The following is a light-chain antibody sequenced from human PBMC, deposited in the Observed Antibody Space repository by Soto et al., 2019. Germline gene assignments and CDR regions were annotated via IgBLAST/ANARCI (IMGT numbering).Light chain of an antibody. Sequence: QSALTQPPSASGSPGQSVAISCTGTSSDVGGYNYVSWYQQHPGKAPKLMIYEVNKRPSGVPDRFSGSKSGNTASLTVSGLQAEDEADYYCGSYTGSIYVFGTGTKVTVL. J-gene: IGLJ1*01. CDR3: GSYTGSIYV. V-gene: IGLV2-8*01. CDR1: SSDVGGYNY. CDR2: EVN.